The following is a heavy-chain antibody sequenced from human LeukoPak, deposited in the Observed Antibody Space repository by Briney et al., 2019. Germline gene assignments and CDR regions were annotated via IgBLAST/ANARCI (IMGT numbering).Heavy chain of an antibody. J-gene: IGHJ4*02. D-gene: IGHD2-2*01. CDR3: VRGSSSF. V-gene: IGHV3-7*04. CDR1: GLTTRNSW. Sequence: GVSLRLSCAVSGLTTRNSWMSWVRQAPGKGLEWVANIDPDGTDLYYMDSVKGRFTVSRDNDKNSLYLQMHSLRVEDTATYYCVRGSSSFWGQGTLVTV. CDR2: IDPDGTDL.